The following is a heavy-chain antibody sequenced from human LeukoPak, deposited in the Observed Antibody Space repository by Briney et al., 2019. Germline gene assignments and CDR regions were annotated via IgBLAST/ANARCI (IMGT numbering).Heavy chain of an antibody. J-gene: IGHJ6*02. CDR2: IIPIFGIA. D-gene: IGHD3-16*01. CDR1: GNSIINYA. Sequence: SVKVSCKASGNSIINYAVSWVRQAPGQGFEWMGGIIPIFGIADYAQKFQGRVTITADQSTSTTYMALSSLKSEDTATYYCTTRACHAGGCSSSFYYYYGLHFWGQGTTVSVSS. CDR3: TTRACHAGGCSSSFYYYYGLHF. V-gene: IGHV1-69*17.